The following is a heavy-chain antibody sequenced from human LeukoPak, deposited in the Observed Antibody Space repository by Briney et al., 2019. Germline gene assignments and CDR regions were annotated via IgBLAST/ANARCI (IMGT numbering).Heavy chain of an antibody. CDR1: GDRVSSNSVT. J-gene: IGHJ5*02. CDR2: TYYRSTWYN. CDR3: ARRLTQYDCFDP. Sequence: SQTLSLTCAISGDRVSSNSVTWNWIWQSPSRGLEWLGRTYYRSTWYNDYAVSVRGRITVNPDTSKNQFSLHLNSVTPEDTAVYYCARRLTQYDCFDPWGQGILVTVSS. V-gene: IGHV6-1*01. D-gene: IGHD2-2*01.